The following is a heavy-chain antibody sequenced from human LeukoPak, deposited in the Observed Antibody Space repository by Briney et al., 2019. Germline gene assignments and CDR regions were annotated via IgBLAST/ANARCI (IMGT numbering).Heavy chain of an antibody. CDR1: GFTFSSSW. J-gene: IGHJ4*02. D-gene: IGHD5-12*01. CDR2: LIGSSGST. Sequence: GGSLRLSCAASGFTFSSSWMSWVRQAPGKGLEWVSVLIGSSGSTDYADSVKGRFTISRDNSKNTVFLQMNSLRAEDTAIYYCAKGAYDYIEIGYFDSWGQGTLVTVSS. CDR3: AKGAYDYIEIGYFDS. V-gene: IGHV3-23*01.